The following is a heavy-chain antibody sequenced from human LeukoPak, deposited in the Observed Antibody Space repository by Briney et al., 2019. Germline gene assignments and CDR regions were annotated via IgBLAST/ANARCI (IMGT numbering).Heavy chain of an antibody. CDR2: INPNTGGT. CDR3: ARAVVVPDY. J-gene: IGHJ4*02. V-gene: IGHV1-2*02. Sequence: GASVKVSCKASGYIFTDYFIHWVRQAPGQGLEWMGWINPNTGGTHYGQKFQGRVTMTRGTSISTAYMELSRLRSDDTAVYYCARAVVVPDYWGQGTLVTVSS. CDR1: GYIFTDYF. D-gene: IGHD3-22*01.